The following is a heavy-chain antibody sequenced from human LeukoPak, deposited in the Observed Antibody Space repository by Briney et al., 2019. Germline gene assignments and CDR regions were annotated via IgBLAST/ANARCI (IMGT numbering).Heavy chain of an antibody. CDR2: ISYDGSKK. D-gene: IGHD3-22*01. CDR1: GFTFSTSA. CDR3: ATAQREYYYDSSGIMGN. V-gene: IGHV3-30*04. J-gene: IGHJ4*02. Sequence: PGGSLRLSCAASGFTFSTSAMHWVRQAPGKGLEWVAAISYDGSKKYYADSVEGRLTISRDNSKNTLYLQMDSLRDEDTAVYYCATAQREYYYDSSGIMGNWGQGTLVTVSS.